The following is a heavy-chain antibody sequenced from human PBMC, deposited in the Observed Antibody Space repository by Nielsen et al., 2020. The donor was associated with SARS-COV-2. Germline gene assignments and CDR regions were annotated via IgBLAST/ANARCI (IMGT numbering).Heavy chain of an antibody. Sequence: GESLKISCKGSGYSFTSYWIGWVRQMPGKGLEWMGIIYPGDSDTRYSPSFQGQVTISADKSISTAYLQWSSLKASDTAMYYCARLPIGSGSYYDYYYGMDVWGQGTTVTVSS. CDR1: GYSFTSYW. J-gene: IGHJ6*02. CDR2: IYPGDSDT. D-gene: IGHD3-10*01. CDR3: ARLPIGSGSYYDYYYGMDV. V-gene: IGHV5-51*01.